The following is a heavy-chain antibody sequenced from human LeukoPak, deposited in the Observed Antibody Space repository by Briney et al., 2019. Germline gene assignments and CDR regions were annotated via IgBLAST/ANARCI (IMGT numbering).Heavy chain of an antibody. CDR2: INHSGST. CDR1: GGSFSGYY. V-gene: IGHV4-34*01. CDR3: ARGRRYSSSWYP. Sequence: SETLSLTCAVYGGSFSGYYWSWIRQPPGKGLEWIGEINHSGSTNYNPSLKSRVTISVDTSKNQFSLKLSSVTAADTAVYYCARGRRYSSSWYPWGQGTLVTVSS. D-gene: IGHD6-13*01. J-gene: IGHJ5*02.